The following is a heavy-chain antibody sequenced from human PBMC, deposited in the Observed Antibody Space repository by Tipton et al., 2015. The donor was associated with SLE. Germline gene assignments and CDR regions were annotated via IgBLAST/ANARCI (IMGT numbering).Heavy chain of an antibody. CDR1: GYTFTNYG. CDR2: ISADNGVT. V-gene: IGHV1-18*01. CDR3: ARVFVRAFDY. J-gene: IGHJ4*02. D-gene: IGHD2/OR15-2a*01. Sequence: QSGPEVKKPGASVRVSYKTSGYTFTNYGISWVRQAPGQGLEWMGWISADNGVTDFGPKFRDRVTLTTDTSTTTAYMDLWSLTSDDTAVYYCARVFVRAFDYWGQGTLVTVSA.